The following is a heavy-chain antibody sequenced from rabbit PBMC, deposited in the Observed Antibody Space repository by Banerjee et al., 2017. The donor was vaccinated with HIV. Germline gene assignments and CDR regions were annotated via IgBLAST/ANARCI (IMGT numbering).Heavy chain of an antibody. CDR2: IYTTSGST. D-gene: IGHD3-3*01. J-gene: IGHJ6*01. CDR3: ARGLVAGVLDL. Sequence: QSLEESGGGLVKPGGTLTLTCKASGIDFSSYYRMCWVRQAPGRGLELIACIYTTSGSTWYASWVNGRFTISRSTSLNTVDLQMTSLTAADTATYFCARGLVAGVLDLWGPGTLVTVS. CDR1: GIDFSSYYR. V-gene: IGHV1S43*01.